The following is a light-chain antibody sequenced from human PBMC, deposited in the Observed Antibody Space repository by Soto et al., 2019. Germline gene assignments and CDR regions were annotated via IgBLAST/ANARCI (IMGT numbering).Light chain of an antibody. CDR2: GAS. J-gene: IGKJ4*01. CDR3: EQYKDWPTLT. Sequence: EIVMTQSPVILSVSPGERATLSCRASQNININLAWYQQRPGQAPRVLIYGASSRASGIPDRFSGSGSGTDFSLTINSLEPYYFAFSYCEQYKDWPTLTFGGVTRVDMK. CDR1: QNININ. V-gene: IGKV3D-15*01.